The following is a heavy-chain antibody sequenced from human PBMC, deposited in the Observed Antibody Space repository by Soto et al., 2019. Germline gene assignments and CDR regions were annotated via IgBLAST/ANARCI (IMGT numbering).Heavy chain of an antibody. D-gene: IGHD6-19*01. J-gene: IGHJ2*01. CDR3: ARDGAFSRKTVAETLPWVFDL. V-gene: IGHV1-2*02. CDR1: GYTFTGYY. Sequence: QVQLVQSGAEVRKPGASVKVSCRASGYTFTGYYLHWVRQAPGEGLEWMGWINPNTGGTEYAQKFQGRVTMTGDSSISTAYMELNRLTSDDTAVYYCARDGAFSRKTVAETLPWVFDLWGRGTLVTVSS. CDR2: INPNTGGT.